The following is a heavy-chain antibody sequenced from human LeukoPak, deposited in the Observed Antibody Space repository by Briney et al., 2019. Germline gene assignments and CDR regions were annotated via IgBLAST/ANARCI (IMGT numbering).Heavy chain of an antibody. V-gene: IGHV4-59*01. CDR1: GGSISSYY. D-gene: IGHD5-18*01. J-gene: IGHJ4*02. CDR2: IYYSGST. Sequence: SETLSLTCTVSGGSISSYYWSWIRQPPGKGLEWIGYIYYSGSTNHNPSLKSRVTISVDTSKNQFSLELSSVTAADTAVYYCARSYTPMVLDYWGQGTLVTVSS. CDR3: ARSYTPMVLDY.